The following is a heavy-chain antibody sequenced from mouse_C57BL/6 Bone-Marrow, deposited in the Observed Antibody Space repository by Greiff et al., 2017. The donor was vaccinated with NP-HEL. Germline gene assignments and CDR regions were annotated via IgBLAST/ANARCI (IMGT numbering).Heavy chain of an antibody. CDR3: ARGAPYLYFDV. J-gene: IGHJ1*03. CDR1: GYAFSSSW. Sequence: VQLQQSGPELVKPGASVKISCKASGYAFSSSWMNWVKQRPGKGLEWIGRIYPGDGDTNYNGKFKGKATLTADKSSSTAYMHLSSLTSEDSAVYFFARGAPYLYFDVWGTGTTVTVSS. V-gene: IGHV1-82*01. D-gene: IGHD5-5*01. CDR2: IYPGDGDT.